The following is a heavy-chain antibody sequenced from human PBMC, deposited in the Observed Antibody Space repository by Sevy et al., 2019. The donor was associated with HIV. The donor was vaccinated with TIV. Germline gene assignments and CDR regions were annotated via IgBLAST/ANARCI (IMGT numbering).Heavy chain of an antibody. V-gene: IGHV3-21*01. CDR3: ARDEGGYDPFDY. J-gene: IGHJ4*02. D-gene: IGHD6-13*01. CDR2: ISYSGEYI. Sequence: GGSLRLSCAASGFTFTSYTMNWVRQAQGKGLEWVSSISYSGEYIYYADSVNGRFTISRDNAKNSLYLQMNSLRVEDTAVYYCARDEGGYDPFDYWGQGTLVTVSS. CDR1: GFTFTSYT.